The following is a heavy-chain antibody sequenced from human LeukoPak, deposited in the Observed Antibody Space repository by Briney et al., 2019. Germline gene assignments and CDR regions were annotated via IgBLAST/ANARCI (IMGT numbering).Heavy chain of an antibody. CDR2: IYYSGST. Sequence: PSETLSLTCTVSGGSISSYYWSWIRQPPGKGLEWIGYIYYSGSTNYNPSLKSRVTISVDTSKNQFSLKLSSVTAADTAVYYCARETNSGPDNWFDPWGQGTLVTVSS. V-gene: IGHV4-59*01. J-gene: IGHJ5*02. CDR1: GGSISSYY. D-gene: IGHD6-19*01. CDR3: ARETNSGPDNWFDP.